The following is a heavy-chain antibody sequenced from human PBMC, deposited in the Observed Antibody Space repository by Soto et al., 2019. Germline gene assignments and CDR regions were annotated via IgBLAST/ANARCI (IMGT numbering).Heavy chain of an antibody. V-gene: IGHV3-23*01. CDR1: GFTFSSYA. J-gene: IGHJ3*02. CDR3: AKGYYYGSGSGDSPFDI. Sequence: GGSLRLSCAASGFTFSSYAMSWVRQAPGKGLEWVSAISGSGGSTYYADSVKGRFTISRDNSKNTLYLQMNSLRAEDTAVYYCAKGYYYGSGSGDSPFDIWGQGTMVTVSS. D-gene: IGHD3-10*01. CDR2: ISGSGGST.